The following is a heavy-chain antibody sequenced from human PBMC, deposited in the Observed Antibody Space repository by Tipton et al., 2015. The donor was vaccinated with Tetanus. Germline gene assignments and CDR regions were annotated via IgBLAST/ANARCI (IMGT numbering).Heavy chain of an antibody. CDR1: GGSISNYY. CDR3: ARTQGSALIDY. D-gene: IGHD2-8*01. CDR2: IYYTGRT. V-gene: IGHV4-59*01. Sequence: TLSLTCTVSGGSISNYYWSWIRQPPGKRLEWIGYIYYTGRTDYNPPLKSRVTISLDTSKNQFSLKLSSVTAADTAVYYCARTQGSALIDYWGQGTLVTVSS. J-gene: IGHJ4*02.